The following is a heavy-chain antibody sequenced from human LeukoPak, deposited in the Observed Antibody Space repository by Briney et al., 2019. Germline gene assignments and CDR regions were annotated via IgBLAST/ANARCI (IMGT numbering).Heavy chain of an antibody. D-gene: IGHD2-2*01. CDR3: ASRDCSSTSCHEGYNWFDP. Sequence: SETLSLTCAVYGGSFSGYYWSWIRQPPGKGLEWIGEINHSGSTNYNPSLKSRVTISVDTSKNQFSPKLTSVTAADTAVYYCASRDCSSTSCHEGYNWFDPWGQGILVSVSS. CDR2: INHSGST. J-gene: IGHJ5*02. CDR1: GGSFSGYY. V-gene: IGHV4-34*01.